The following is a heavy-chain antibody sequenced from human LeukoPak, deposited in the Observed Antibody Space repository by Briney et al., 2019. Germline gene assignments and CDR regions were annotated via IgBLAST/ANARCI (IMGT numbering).Heavy chain of an antibody. V-gene: IGHV3-30*02. Sequence: GGSLRLSCGASGFIFTEYGMYWVRQAPGKGLEWVAFVRKDATEKKYADSVEGRFTISRDDSENTVYLKMNNLRVDDTAVYYCAKRSGPNSGPFDSWGQGTPVIVSS. CDR3: AKRSGPNSGPFDS. D-gene: IGHD1-1*01. CDR1: GFIFTEYG. J-gene: IGHJ4*02. CDR2: VRKDATEK.